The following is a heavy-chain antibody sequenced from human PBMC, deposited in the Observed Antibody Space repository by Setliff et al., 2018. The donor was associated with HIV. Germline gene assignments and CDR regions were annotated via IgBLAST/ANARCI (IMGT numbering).Heavy chain of an antibody. V-gene: IGHV1-3*01. CDR1: GYTFTNYP. Sequence: ASVKVSCKTSGYTFTNYPIYWVRQAPGQRLEWMGEINADNGNTQYSQKFQGRVTITRDTSANTVYMELSGLKSEDTGVYYCVSELPGSTWGQGTLVTVSS. CDR2: INADNGNT. CDR3: VSELPGST. D-gene: IGHD3-10*01. J-gene: IGHJ4*02.